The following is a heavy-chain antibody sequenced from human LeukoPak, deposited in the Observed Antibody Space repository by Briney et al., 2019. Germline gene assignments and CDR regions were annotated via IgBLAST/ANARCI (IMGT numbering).Heavy chain of an antibody. CDR1: GASISSYY. CDR3: ARVYGSGSYHDY. J-gene: IGHJ4*02. V-gene: IGHV4-59*01. D-gene: IGHD3-10*01. Sequence: SETLSLTCTVSGASISSYYWSWIRQPPGKGLEWIGYIYYSGSTNYNPSLKSRVTISVDTSKNQFSLKLSSVTAADTAVYYCARVYGSGSYHDYWGQGTLVTVSS. CDR2: IYYSGST.